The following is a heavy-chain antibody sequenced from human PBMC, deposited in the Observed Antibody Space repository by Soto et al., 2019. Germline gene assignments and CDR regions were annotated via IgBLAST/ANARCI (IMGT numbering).Heavy chain of an antibody. CDR2: IKDDGSEK. Sequence: LRLSCAASGFTFDDYTMHWVRQAPGKGLEWVASIKDDGSEKQYVDSVKGRFTISRDNAKNSVYLQMNSLRAEDTALFYCTRDFQGYWGQGTLVTVSS. CDR3: TRDFQGY. V-gene: IGHV3-7*01. J-gene: IGHJ4*02. CDR1: GFTFDDYT.